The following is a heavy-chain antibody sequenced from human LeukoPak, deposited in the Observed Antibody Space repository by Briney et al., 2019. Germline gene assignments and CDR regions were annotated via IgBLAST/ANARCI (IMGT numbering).Heavy chain of an antibody. CDR3: VTAPRYDFWSDYH. Sequence: GGSLRLSCAASGFIFSNYAMHWVRQAPGKGLEWVSTISGNGGSTYNADSVKGRFTISRDNSKNTLYLQMNSLRAEDTAVYYCVTAPRYDFWSDYHWGQGTLVTVSS. CDR2: ISGNGGST. V-gene: IGHV3-23*01. CDR1: GFIFSNYA. D-gene: IGHD3-3*01. J-gene: IGHJ4*02.